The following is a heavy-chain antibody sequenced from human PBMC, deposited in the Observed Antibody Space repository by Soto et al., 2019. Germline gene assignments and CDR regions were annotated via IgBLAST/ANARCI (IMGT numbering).Heavy chain of an antibody. V-gene: IGHV4-4*07. J-gene: IGHJ2*01. CDR2: LNIAGTI. CDR1: GASISSFN. D-gene: IGHD6-13*01. Sequence: SETLSLTCSVSGASISSFNWNWVRQPAGKGPEWVGRLNIAGTINYNPSLKSRITMSMDTSRNQISLHLRSVTAADTAIYYCARDRGEYTSSWFWYFSHWGHGTLVTVSS. CDR3: ARDRGEYTSSWFWYFSH.